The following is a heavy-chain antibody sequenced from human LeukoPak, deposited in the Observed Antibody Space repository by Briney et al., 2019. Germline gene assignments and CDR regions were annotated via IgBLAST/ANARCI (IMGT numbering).Heavy chain of an antibody. V-gene: IGHV3-21*01. J-gene: IGHJ5*02. CDR1: GFTFSNYY. Sequence: PGGSLRLSCAASGFTFSNYYMNWVRQAPGKGLEWVSSISGSSSYIYYADSVKGRFTISRDNAKNSLYLQTNSLRAEDTAVYYCARDVYYYDSSGFDPWGQGTLVTVSS. CDR3: ARDVYYYDSSGFDP. CDR2: ISGSSSYI. D-gene: IGHD3-22*01.